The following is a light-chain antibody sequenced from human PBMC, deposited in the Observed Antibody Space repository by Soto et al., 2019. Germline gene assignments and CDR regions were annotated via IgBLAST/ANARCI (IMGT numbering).Light chain of an antibody. CDR2: SND. CDR1: SSNIGTNT. Sequence: QSVLTQPPSATGTPAQRVSISCSGGSSNIGTNTVNWYQHLPGTAPKLLIFSNDERPSGVPDRFSGSKSGTSASLAISGLQSDDEADYYCATWDDSLNGVVFGGGTKLTVL. V-gene: IGLV1-44*01. CDR3: ATWDDSLNGVV. J-gene: IGLJ2*01.